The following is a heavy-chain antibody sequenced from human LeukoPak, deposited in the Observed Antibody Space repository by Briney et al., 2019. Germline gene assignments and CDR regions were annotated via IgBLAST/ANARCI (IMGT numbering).Heavy chain of an antibody. D-gene: IGHD3-10*01. Sequence: ASEKVSCKASGGTFSSYAISWVRQAPGQGLEWMGGIIPIFGTANYAQKFQGRVTITADKSTSTAYMELSSLRSEDTAVYYCAREGSYYGSGSSPRPFDYWGQGTLVTVSS. CDR1: GGTFSSYA. CDR3: AREGSYYGSGSSPRPFDY. CDR2: IIPIFGTA. J-gene: IGHJ4*02. V-gene: IGHV1-69*06.